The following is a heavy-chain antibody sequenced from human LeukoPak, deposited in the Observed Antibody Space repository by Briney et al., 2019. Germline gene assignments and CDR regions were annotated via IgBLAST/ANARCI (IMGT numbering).Heavy chain of an antibody. Sequence: IINPSGGSTSYAQKFQGRVTMTRDTSTSTVYMELSSLRSEDTAVYYCARGFTGTTKYFDLWGRGTLVTVSS. V-gene: IGHV1-46*01. J-gene: IGHJ2*01. CDR3: ARGFTGTTKYFDL. D-gene: IGHD1-1*01. CDR2: INPSGGST.